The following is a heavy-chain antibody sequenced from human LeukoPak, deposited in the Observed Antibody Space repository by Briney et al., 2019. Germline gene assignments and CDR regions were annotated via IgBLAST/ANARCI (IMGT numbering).Heavy chain of an antibody. CDR3: ARLWVVPAAMGSWFDP. D-gene: IGHD2-2*01. V-gene: IGHV1-18*01. Sequence: ASVKVSCKASGYTFTSYGISWVRQAPGQGLEWMGWISAYNGNTNYAQKLQGRVTMTTDTSTSTAYMELRSPRSDDTAVYYCARLWVVPAAMGSWFDPWGQGTLVTVSS. CDR1: GYTFTSYG. CDR2: ISAYNGNT. J-gene: IGHJ5*02.